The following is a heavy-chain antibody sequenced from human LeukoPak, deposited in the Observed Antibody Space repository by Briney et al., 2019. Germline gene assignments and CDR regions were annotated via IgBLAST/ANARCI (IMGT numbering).Heavy chain of an antibody. D-gene: IGHD5-24*01. J-gene: IGHJ4*02. Sequence: GASVKVSCKASDYTFTGSYMHWVRQAPGQGLEWMGWINPNSGGTSYSQTFPGRVTMTRETSISTAYMDLSKLRSDDTAVYYCARDPVEIATTEFDYWGQGNLVTVSS. CDR1: DYTFTGSY. CDR2: INPNSGGT. CDR3: ARDPVEIATTEFDY. V-gene: IGHV1-2*02.